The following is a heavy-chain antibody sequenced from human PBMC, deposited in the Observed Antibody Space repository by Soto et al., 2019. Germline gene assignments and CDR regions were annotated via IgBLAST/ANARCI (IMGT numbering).Heavy chain of an antibody. CDR3: AREAGTLYDFWSAKGDPYYMDV. D-gene: IGHD3-3*01. V-gene: IGHV3-11*01. CDR2: ISSSGSTI. Sequence: GGSLRLSCAASGFTFSDYYMSWIRQAPGKGLEWVSYISSSGSTIYYADSVKGRFTISRDNAKNSLYLQMNSLRAEDTAVYYCAREAGTLYDFWSAKGDPYYMDVWGKGTTVTVSS. J-gene: IGHJ6*03. CDR1: GFTFSDYY.